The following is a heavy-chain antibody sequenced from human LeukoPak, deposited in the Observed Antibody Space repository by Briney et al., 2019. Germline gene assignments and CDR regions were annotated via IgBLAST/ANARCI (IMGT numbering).Heavy chain of an antibody. Sequence: GGSLRLSCAASGFAFSSFSMNWVRQAPGEGLEWVSFISSSSGTIYYADSVKGRFTISRDKAKNSLYMQMNSLRDEDTAVYYCARRVAVACSGDYWGQGTLVTVSS. D-gene: IGHD6-19*01. CDR2: ISSSSGTI. CDR3: ARRVAVACSGDY. V-gene: IGHV3-48*02. J-gene: IGHJ4*02. CDR1: GFAFSSFS.